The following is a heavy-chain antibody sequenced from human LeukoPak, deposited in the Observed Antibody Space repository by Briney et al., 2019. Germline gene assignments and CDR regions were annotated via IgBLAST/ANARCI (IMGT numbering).Heavy chain of an antibody. J-gene: IGHJ3*02. D-gene: IGHD6-19*01. Sequence: PSETLSLTCTVSGGSISSYYWSWIRQPAGKGLEWIGRIYTSGSTNYNPSLKSRVTMSVDTSKNQFSLKLSSVTAADTDVYYCARDGYSSGWYRGAFDIWGQGTMVTVSS. CDR3: ARDGYSSGWYRGAFDI. CDR1: GGSISSYY. V-gene: IGHV4-4*07. CDR2: IYTSGST.